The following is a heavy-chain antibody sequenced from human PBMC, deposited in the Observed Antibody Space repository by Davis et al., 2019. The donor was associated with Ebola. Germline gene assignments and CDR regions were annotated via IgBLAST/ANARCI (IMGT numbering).Heavy chain of an antibody. CDR2: ISGSGGST. CDR3: AKDLIAARRGIMITFGGVIAPPDDY. Sequence: PGGSLRLSCAASGFTFSSYAMSWVRQAPGKGLEWVSAISGSGGSTYYADSVKGRFTISRDNSKNTLYLQMNSLRAEDTAVYYCAKDLIAARRGIMITFGGVIAPPDDYWGQGTLVTVSS. D-gene: IGHD3-16*02. V-gene: IGHV3-23*01. CDR1: GFTFSSYA. J-gene: IGHJ4*02.